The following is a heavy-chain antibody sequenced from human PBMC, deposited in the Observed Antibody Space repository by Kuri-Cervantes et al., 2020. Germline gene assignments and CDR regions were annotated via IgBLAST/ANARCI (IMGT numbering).Heavy chain of an antibody. Sequence: SETLSLTCTVSGGSISSYYWSWIRQPPGKGLEWIGYIYYSGSTVYNPSLKSRVTISVDTSKNQFSLRLSSVTAADTAVYYCAKMIRGYYYSYYYMDVWGKGTTVTVSS. CDR2: IYYSGST. CDR3: AKMIRGYYYSYYYMDV. J-gene: IGHJ6*03. D-gene: IGHD3-16*01. V-gene: IGHV4-59*12. CDR1: GGSISSYY.